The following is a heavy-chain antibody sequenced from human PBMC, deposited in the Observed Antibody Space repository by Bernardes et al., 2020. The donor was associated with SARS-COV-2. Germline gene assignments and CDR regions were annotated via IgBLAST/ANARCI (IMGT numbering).Heavy chain of an antibody. CDR2: IYPDDSET. V-gene: IGHV5-51*01. Sequence: GASLKISCHDSGYSFTSHWIAWVRPMPGKGLEWMGMIYPDDSETRFSPSFQGRVTISADKSINTAYLQWTSLKASDTAMYYCATHSDSSERGAFDLWGQGTLVTVSS. CDR3: ATHSDSSERGAFDL. D-gene: IGHD6-6*01. CDR1: GYSFTSHW. J-gene: IGHJ3*01.